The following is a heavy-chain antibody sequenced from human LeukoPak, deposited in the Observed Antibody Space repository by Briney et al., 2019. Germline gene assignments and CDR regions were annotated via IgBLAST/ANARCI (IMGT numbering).Heavy chain of an antibody. CDR2: ISPSSNTR. Sequence: GGSLRLSCTASGFTFSSYAMTWVRQAPGKGLEWVSAISPSSNTRYYSDTVKGRFTISRDNSKNTLYLQMNSLRAEDTAVYYCAKDSIGGGIFGAFDIWGQGTMVTVSS. V-gene: IGHV3-23*01. J-gene: IGHJ3*02. D-gene: IGHD3-3*01. CDR1: GFTFSSYA. CDR3: AKDSIGGGIFGAFDI.